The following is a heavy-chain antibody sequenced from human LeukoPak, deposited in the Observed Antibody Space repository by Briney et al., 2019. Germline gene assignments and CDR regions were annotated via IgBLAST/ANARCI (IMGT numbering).Heavy chain of an antibody. CDR2: IYTSGST. V-gene: IGHV4-61*02. CDR3: ARGDGYKNFDY. D-gene: IGHD5-24*01. Sequence: SETLSLTCTVSGGSISSGSYYWSWIRQPAGKGLEWIGRIYTSGSTNYNPSLKSRVTISVDTSKNQFSLKLSSVTAADTAVYYCARGDGYKNFDYWGQGTLVTVSS. J-gene: IGHJ4*02. CDR1: GGSISSGSYY.